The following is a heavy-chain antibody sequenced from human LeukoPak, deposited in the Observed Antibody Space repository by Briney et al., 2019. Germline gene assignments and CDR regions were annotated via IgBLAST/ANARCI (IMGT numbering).Heavy chain of an antibody. CDR2: IYTSGST. V-gene: IGHV4-61*02. D-gene: IGHD3-3*01. CDR3: ASGGRVSGVVRGPYYYYYMDV. CDR1: GGSISSGSYY. Sequence: PSETLSLTCTVSGGSISSGSYYWSWIRQPAGKGLEWIGRIYTSGSTNYNPSLKSRVTISVDTSKNQFSLKLSSVTAADTAVYYCASGGRVSGVVRGPYYYYYMDVWGKGTTVTVSS. J-gene: IGHJ6*03.